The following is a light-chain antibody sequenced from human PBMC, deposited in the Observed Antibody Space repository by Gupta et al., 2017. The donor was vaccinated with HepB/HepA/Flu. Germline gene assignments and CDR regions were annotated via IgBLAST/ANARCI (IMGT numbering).Light chain of an antibody. Sequence: NFMLTPPHSVSDPPGKTVTISCTRSRGSIASNYVQWYQPRPGSAPTTVISEDNQRPSGFPDRFAGSIDSSSTSASLTISGLKTEDEADYSCQSYDSSNPSWVFGVGTKLTVL. V-gene: IGLV6-57*03. J-gene: IGLJ3*02. CDR2: EDN. CDR1: RGSIASNY. CDR3: QSYDSSNPSWV.